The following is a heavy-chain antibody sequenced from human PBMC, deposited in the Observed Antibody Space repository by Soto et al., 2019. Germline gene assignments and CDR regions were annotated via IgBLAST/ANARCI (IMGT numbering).Heavy chain of an antibody. Sequence: QVQLVESGGGVVQPGRSLRLSCAASGFTFSSYGMHWVRQAPGKGLEWVAVISYDGSNKYYADSVKGRFTISRDNSKNQLYRQMNSLRAEDTAVYYCAKETYSGPLDYWGQGTLVTVSS. CDR2: ISYDGSNK. D-gene: IGHD2-15*01. CDR1: GFTFSSYG. J-gene: IGHJ4*02. V-gene: IGHV3-30*18. CDR3: AKETYSGPLDY.